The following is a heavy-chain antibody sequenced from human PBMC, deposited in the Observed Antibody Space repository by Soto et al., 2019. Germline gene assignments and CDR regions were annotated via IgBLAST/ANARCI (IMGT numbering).Heavy chain of an antibody. D-gene: IGHD5-12*01. CDR2: IYHSGST. CDR1: GGSISSGGYS. CDR3: AAGGGLPRYY. Sequence: QLQLQESGSGLVKPSQTLSLTCAVSGGSISSGGYSWSWIRQPPGKGLEWIGYIYHSGSTYYNPSLNSRVTTSVDRSQNQFSLKLSSVTAADTAVYYCAAGGGLPRYYWGQGTLVTVSS. V-gene: IGHV4-30-2*01. J-gene: IGHJ4*02.